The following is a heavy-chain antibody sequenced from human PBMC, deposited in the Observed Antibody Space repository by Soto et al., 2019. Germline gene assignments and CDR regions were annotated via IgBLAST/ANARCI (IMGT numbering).Heavy chain of an antibody. V-gene: IGHV1-18*04. Sequence: QVQLVQSGAEVKKPGASVKVSCKASGYTFTSYGITWVRQAPGQGLEWMGWISAYNGNTNYAQKLQGRVTMTTDTSTSTAYMELRSLRFDDTAVYYCARVNGVDSSSWYDYYYGMDVWGQGTTVTVSS. J-gene: IGHJ6*02. CDR3: ARVNGVDSSSWYDYYYGMDV. CDR1: GYTFTSYG. D-gene: IGHD6-13*01. CDR2: ISAYNGNT.